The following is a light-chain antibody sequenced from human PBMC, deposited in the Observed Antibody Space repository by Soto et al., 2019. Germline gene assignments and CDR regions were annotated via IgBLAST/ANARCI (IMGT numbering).Light chain of an antibody. CDR3: ASWDDNLNGGV. CDR2: TDY. J-gene: IGLJ3*02. V-gene: IGLV1-44*01. CDR1: SSNIGTYT. Sequence: QSALTQPPSASGTPGQRVTISCSGTSSNIGTYTVNWYQQLPGTAPKLLIYTDYQRPSGVPDRFSGSKSGTSASLAINGLHSEDESDYYCASWDDNLNGGVFGGGTKLTVL.